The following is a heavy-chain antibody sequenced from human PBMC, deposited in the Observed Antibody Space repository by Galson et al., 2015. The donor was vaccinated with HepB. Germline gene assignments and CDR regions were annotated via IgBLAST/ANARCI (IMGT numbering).Heavy chain of an antibody. CDR1: GFTFSSFA. CDR3: AKGGSHLTHYSNEMDL. J-gene: IGHJ6*02. CDR2: IGFSGVST. D-gene: IGHD3-16*01. Sequence: SLRLSCAASGFTFSSFALSWVRQAPGKGLECVSGIGFSGVSTYYADSVKGRFTISRDNSKNTVYLQMNNLRADDTAVYYCAKGGSHLTHYSNEMDLWGQGTTVTVSS. V-gene: IGHV3-23*01.